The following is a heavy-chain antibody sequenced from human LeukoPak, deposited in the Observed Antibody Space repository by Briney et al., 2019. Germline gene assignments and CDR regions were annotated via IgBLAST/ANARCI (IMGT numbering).Heavy chain of an antibody. J-gene: IGHJ4*02. CDR2: LSGSGITT. V-gene: IGHV3-23*01. D-gene: IGHD3-22*01. CDR1: GFTFSNSA. Sequence: GGSLRLSCAASGFTFSNSAMSWVRQAPGKGLEWVSTLSGSGITTYYADSVKGRFTISRDNPKNTLYLQMNSLRAEDTAVYFCAKRGVVIRVILVGFHKEAYYFDSWGQGALVTVSS. CDR3: AKRGVVIRVILVGFHKEAYYFDS.